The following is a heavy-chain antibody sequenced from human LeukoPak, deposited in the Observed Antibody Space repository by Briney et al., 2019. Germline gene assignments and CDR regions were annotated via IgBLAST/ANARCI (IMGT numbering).Heavy chain of an antibody. J-gene: IGHJ5*02. CDR1: GGSISSGGYS. Sequence: PSETLSLTCAVSGGSISSGGYSWSWIRQPPGKGLEWIGYIYHSGSTYYNPSLKSRVTISVDRSKNQFSLKLSSVTAADMAVYYCARTYYYGSGSQSKFDPWGQGTLVTVSS. CDR2: IYHSGST. CDR3: ARTYYYGSGSQSKFDP. V-gene: IGHV4-30-2*01. D-gene: IGHD3-10*01.